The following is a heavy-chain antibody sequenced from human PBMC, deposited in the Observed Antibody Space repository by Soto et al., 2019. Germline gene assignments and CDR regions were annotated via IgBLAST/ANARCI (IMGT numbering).Heavy chain of an antibody. D-gene: IGHD6-13*01. CDR1: GFTFSSYS. J-gene: IGHJ4*02. V-gene: IGHV3-21*01. CDR2: ISSSSSYI. CDR3: ASKAGTWALDY. Sequence: EVQLVESGGGLVKPRGSLRLSCAASGFTFSSYSMNWVRQAPGKGLEWVSSISSSSSYIYYADSVKGRFTISRDNAKNSLYLQMNSLRAEDTAVYYCASKAGTWALDYWGQGTLVTVSS.